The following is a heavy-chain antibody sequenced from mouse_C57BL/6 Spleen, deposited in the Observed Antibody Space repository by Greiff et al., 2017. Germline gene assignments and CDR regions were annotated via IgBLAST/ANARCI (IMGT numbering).Heavy chain of an antibody. CDR1: GFSFNTYA. CDR2: IRSKSNNYAT. CDR3: VRGSNYGAMDY. V-gene: IGHV10-1*01. D-gene: IGHD2-5*01. J-gene: IGHJ4*01. Sequence: EVQVVESGGGLVQPKGSLKLSCAASGFSFNTYAMNWVRQAPGKGLEWVARIRSKSNNYATYYADSVKDRLTISRDDSESKIYLQMNNLKTEDTAMYYCVRGSNYGAMDYWGQGTSVTVSS.